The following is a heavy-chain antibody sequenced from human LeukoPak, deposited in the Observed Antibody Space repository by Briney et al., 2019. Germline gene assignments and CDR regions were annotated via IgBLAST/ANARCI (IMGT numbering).Heavy chain of an antibody. Sequence: PSETLSLTCTVSGGSISSYYWSWIRQPAGKGLEWSGRIYTSGSTNYNPSLKSRVTMSVDTSKNQFSLKLSSVTAADTAVYYCARVASDYDFWSGSYHFDYWGQGTLVTVSS. CDR3: ARVASDYDFWSGSYHFDY. V-gene: IGHV4-4*07. CDR2: IYTSGST. D-gene: IGHD3-3*01. CDR1: GGSISSYY. J-gene: IGHJ4*02.